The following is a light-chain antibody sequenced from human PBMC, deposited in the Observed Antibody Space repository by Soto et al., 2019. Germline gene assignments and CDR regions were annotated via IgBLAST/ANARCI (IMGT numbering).Light chain of an antibody. J-gene: IGKJ1*01. CDR2: DTF. Sequence: EIVLTQSPATLSLSPGERATLSCRASQSVSNRLAWYQQKPGQAPRLLVYDTFNRATGIPTRFSGSVSGPDFSLTISGLEPEDSAVYYCQQRSTWPTFGQGTKVDI. V-gene: IGKV3-11*01. CDR3: QQRSTWPT. CDR1: QSVSNR.